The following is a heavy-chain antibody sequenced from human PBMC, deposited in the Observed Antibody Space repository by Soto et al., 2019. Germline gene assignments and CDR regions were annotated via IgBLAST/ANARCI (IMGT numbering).Heavy chain of an antibody. J-gene: IGHJ4*02. Sequence: GAPVKVCCEACGYRYAGYFRHWPRQSTGKGLEWMGIINPNSGDTGYAQKFQGRVIMTRNTSISTAYMERSSLRSEYTAVYYCARGFGSSWYLRDYWGQGTLVTVSS. CDR2: INPNSGDT. CDR1: GYRYAGYF. CDR3: ARGFGSSWYLRDY. V-gene: IGHV1-8*01. D-gene: IGHD6-13*01.